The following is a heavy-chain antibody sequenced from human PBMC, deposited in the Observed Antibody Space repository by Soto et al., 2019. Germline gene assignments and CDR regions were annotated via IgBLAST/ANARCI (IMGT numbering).Heavy chain of an antibody. J-gene: IGHJ3*01. CDR1: GASISRGAYY. V-gene: IGHV4-31*03. CDR2: IYYSGSA. Sequence: QVQLQESGPGLVKPSQTLSLTCTVSGASISRGAYYWSWIRQHPGKGLEWIGNIYYSGSAYYNPSLRSRVTTSVVTSKNQFPLTLSSVTAADTAVFYCARVLPGDYRAFDLWGQGTMVIVSS. CDR3: ARVLPGDYRAFDL. D-gene: IGHD3-16*02.